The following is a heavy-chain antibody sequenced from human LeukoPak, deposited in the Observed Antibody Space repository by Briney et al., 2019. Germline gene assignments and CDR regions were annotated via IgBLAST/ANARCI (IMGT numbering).Heavy chain of an antibody. D-gene: IGHD3-22*01. J-gene: IGHJ4*02. Sequence: PGGSLRLSCAASGFTFSTFGMHWVRQAPGKGLEWVAFIRYDGNNNYYADSVKGRFTISRDNSKNTLYLQMNSLRAEDTAVYYCAKGIYDTRSYGGGFDYWGQGTLVTVSS. CDR2: IRYDGNNN. CDR1: GFTFSTFG. CDR3: AKGIYDTRSYGGGFDY. V-gene: IGHV3-30*02.